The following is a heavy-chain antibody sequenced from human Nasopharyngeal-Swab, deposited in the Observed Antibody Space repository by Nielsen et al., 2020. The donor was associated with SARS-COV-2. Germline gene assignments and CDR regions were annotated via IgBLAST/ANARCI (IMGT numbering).Heavy chain of an antibody. CDR3: ATDLPVRRSEWELLQAPYYYYGMDV. V-gene: IGHV1-69*10. Sequence: SVKVSCKASGGTFSSYAISWVRQAPGQGLEWMGGIIPILGIAYYAQKFQGRVTITADKSTSTAYMELSSLRSEDTAVYYCATDLPVRRSEWELLQAPYYYYGMDVWGQGTTVTVSS. CDR2: IIPILGIA. J-gene: IGHJ6*02. CDR1: GGTFSSYA. D-gene: IGHD1-26*01.